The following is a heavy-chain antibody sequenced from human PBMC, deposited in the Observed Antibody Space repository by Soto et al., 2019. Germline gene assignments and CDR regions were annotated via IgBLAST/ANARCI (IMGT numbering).Heavy chain of an antibody. V-gene: IGHV1-69*01. CDR2: ITPIFGTA. J-gene: IGHJ4*02. CDR3: ARDGGRHSGGIDY. Sequence: QVQLVQSGAEVKKPGSSVKVSCKASGGTFSSYSINGVGQASGQGLEWMGEITPIFGTAHYAQKFKGRVTITADESTSTAYMELSSLRSEDTAVYYCARDGGRHSGGIDYWGQGTLVTVSS. CDR1: GGTFSSYS. D-gene: IGHD1-26*01.